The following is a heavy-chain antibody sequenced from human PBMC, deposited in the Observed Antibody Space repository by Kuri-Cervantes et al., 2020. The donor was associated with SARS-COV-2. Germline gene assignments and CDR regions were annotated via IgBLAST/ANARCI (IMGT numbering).Heavy chain of an antibody. CDR2: ISPNSGGT. J-gene: IGHJ3*02. V-gene: IGHV1-2*02. Sequence: ASVNVSCMASGYTFTGYFVHWVRQAPGQGLEWMGWISPNSGGTNYAWKFQGRVTMSRDTSTSTASMELSSLTSDDTAIYYCARVDWATPRGPFDMWGQGTLVTVSS. D-gene: IGHD3/OR15-3a*01. CDR3: ARVDWATPRGPFDM. CDR1: GYTFTGYF.